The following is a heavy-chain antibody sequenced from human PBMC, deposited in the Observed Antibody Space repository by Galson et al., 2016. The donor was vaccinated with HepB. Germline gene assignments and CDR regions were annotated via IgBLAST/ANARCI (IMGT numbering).Heavy chain of an antibody. CDR3: TRVGFGVMLGYAFDI. V-gene: IGHV3-30*09. D-gene: IGHD3-3*01. J-gene: IGHJ3*02. Sequence: SLRLSCAASGFSISGYAMHWVRQAPGKGLEWVAFMSHDESNEQCPDSVKGRFAISRDNPRNMLYLQMNNLRIEDADVYYCTRVGFGVMLGYAFDIWGRGTMVTVSS. CDR2: MSHDESNE. CDR1: GFSISGYA.